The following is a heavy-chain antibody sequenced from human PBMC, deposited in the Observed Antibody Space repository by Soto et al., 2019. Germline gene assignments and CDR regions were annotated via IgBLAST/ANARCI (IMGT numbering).Heavy chain of an antibody. J-gene: IGHJ4*02. V-gene: IGHV4-34*01. CDR2: IYYSGST. CDR3: ARRRAGGYHLYYFDY. D-gene: IGHD3-22*01. Sequence: PSKTLSLTCAVYGGSFSGYYWSWIRQPPGKGLEWIGGIYYSGSTYYNPSLKSRVTISVDTSKNQFSLKLSSVTAADTAVYYCARRRAGGYHLYYFDYWGQGTLVTVSS. CDR1: GGSFSGYY.